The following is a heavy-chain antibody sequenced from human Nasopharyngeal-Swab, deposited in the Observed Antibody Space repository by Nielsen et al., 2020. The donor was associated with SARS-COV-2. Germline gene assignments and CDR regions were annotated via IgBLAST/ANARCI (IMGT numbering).Heavy chain of an antibody. V-gene: IGHV3-48*04. CDR1: AFRFSSYG. CDR2: ISSASTTI. Sequence: GESLKISCAATAFRFSSYGMHWVRQAPGKGLEWISYISSASTTIHYADSVKGRFTISRDNAKNSLFLQMNGLRAEDTAVYYCATLYSSSWYWYFDLWGRGTLVTVSS. CDR3: ATLYSSSWYWYFDL. J-gene: IGHJ2*01. D-gene: IGHD6-13*01.